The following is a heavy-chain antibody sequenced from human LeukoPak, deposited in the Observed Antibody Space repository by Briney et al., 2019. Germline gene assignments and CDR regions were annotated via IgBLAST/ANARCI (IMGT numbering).Heavy chain of an antibody. CDR1: GFTFSGSA. J-gene: IGHJ4*02. Sequence: GSLRLSCAASGFTFSGSAMHWVRQAPGKGLEWVAVTSYDGSNKYYADSVKGRFTISRDNSKNTLYLQMNSLRTEDTAVYYCAKSYYDSSGYRGDFDYWGQGTLVTVSS. CDR2: TSYDGSNK. D-gene: IGHD3-22*01. V-gene: IGHV3-30*04. CDR3: AKSYYDSSGYRGDFDY.